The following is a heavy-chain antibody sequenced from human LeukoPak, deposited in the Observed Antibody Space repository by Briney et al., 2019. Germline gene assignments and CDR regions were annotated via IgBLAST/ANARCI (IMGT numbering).Heavy chain of an antibody. J-gene: IGHJ4*02. CDR2: INPSGGST. CDR1: GYTFTCYF. D-gene: IGHD1-1*01. V-gene: IGHV1-46*01. CDR3: ARVAEVEPLSYFDY. Sequence: ASVKVSCKASGYTFTCYFMDCVRQAPGQGLEWMGIINPSGGSTSYAQKFQGRVTMTRDTSTSTVYMELSSLRSEDTAVYYCARVAEVEPLSYFDYWGQGTLVTVSS.